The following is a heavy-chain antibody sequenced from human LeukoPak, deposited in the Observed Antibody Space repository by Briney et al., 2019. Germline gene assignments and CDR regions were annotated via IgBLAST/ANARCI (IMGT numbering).Heavy chain of an antibody. V-gene: IGHV3-30*18. CDR1: GFTFSRYG. CDR2: ISYDGSNK. J-gene: IGHJ4*02. CDR3: AKDASAHFDY. Sequence: GGSLRLSCAASGFTFSRYGMHWVRQAPGKGLEWVAVISYDGSNKYYADSVKGRFTISRDNSKNTLYLQMNSLRAEDTAVYYCAKDASAHFDYWGQGTLVTVSS.